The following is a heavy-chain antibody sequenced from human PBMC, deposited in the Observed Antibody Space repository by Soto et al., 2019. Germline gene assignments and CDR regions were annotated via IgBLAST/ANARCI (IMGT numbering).Heavy chain of an antibody. V-gene: IGHV3-74*01. CDR2: INSDGSST. Sequence: EVQLVESGGGLVQPGGSLRLSCAASGFTFSSYWMHWVRQAPGKGLVWVSRINSDGSSTSYADSVKGRFTISRDNAKKPLNLHMNTRRAEDTAVYYCSSAIAVGVNWVDPWGQGPLVTVSS. CDR3: SSAIAVGVNWVDP. D-gene: IGHD2-15*01. CDR1: GFTFSSYW. J-gene: IGHJ5*02.